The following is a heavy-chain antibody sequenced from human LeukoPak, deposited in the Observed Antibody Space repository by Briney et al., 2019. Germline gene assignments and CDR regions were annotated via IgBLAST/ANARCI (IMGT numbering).Heavy chain of an antibody. CDR3: AREDQLRGYYYTDV. D-gene: IGHD2-2*01. CDR1: GYTFTGYY. V-gene: IGHV1-2*02. CDR2: INPNSGGT. Sequence: ASVKVSCKASGYTFTGYYMHWVRQAPGQGLEWMGWINPNSGGTNYAQKFQGRVTMTRDTSISAAYMELSRLRSDDTAVYYCAREDQLRGYYYTDVWGKGTTVTVSS. J-gene: IGHJ6*03.